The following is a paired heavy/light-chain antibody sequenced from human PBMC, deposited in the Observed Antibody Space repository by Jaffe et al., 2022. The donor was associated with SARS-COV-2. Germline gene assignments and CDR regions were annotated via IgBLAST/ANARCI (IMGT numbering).Heavy chain of an antibody. CDR3: ARLTPVGYSYGFADY. D-gene: IGHD5-18*01. V-gene: IGHV4-59*11. Sequence: QVQLQESGPGLVKPSETLSLTCTVSGGSMSGHYWSWIRQPPGKGLEWIGYIYDTGSTNYESSVKSRVTISLDTSKSQFSLKLSSVTAADTAVYYCARLTPVGYSYGFADYWGRGTLVTVSS. CDR1: GGSMSGHY. J-gene: IGHJ4*02. CDR2: IYDTGST.
Light chain of an antibody. CDR1: QGINSY. CDR2: AAS. Sequence: VIWMTQSPSLVSASTGDRVTISCRISQGINSYLAWYQQKPGKAPELLIYAASTLQSGVPSRFSGSGSGTDFTLTISCLQSEDFAIYYCQQYYSFPWTFGQGTKVEVK. V-gene: IGKV1D-8*01. CDR3: QQYYSFPWT. J-gene: IGKJ1*01.